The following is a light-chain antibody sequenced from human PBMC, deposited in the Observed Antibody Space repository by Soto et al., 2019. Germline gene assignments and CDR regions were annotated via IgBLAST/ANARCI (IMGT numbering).Light chain of an antibody. CDR2: DVT. Sequence: QSALTQPASVSGSPGQSITISCTETSSDVGGYNFVSYYQQHPGKAPKLMIYDVTNRPSGVSNRVSGSKSGNTASLTISGLPAEDEADYYCRSYTSSNTLVFGGGTKLTVL. CDR1: SSDVGGYNF. V-gene: IGLV2-14*01. CDR3: RSYTSSNTLV. J-gene: IGLJ2*01.